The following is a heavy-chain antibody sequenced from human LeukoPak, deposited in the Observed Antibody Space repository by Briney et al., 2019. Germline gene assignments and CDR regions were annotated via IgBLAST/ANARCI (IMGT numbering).Heavy chain of an antibody. CDR2: SRNKANSYTT. V-gene: IGHV3-72*01. J-gene: IGHJ4*02. CDR1: GFTFSDHY. Sequence: PGGSLRLSCAASGFTFSDHYIDWVRQAPGKGLQWVGRSRNKANSYTTEYAASVKGRFIISRDDSESSLYLQMNSLTAEDTAVYYCARDRGSYSQRQFDYWGQGTLVTVSS. D-gene: IGHD1-26*01. CDR3: ARDRGSYSQRQFDY.